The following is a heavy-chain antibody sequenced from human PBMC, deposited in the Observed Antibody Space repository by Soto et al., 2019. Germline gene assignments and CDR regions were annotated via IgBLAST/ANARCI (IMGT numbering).Heavy chain of an antibody. J-gene: IGHJ4*02. CDR1: GGSISGHY. CDR3: ARTFTYFDY. D-gene: IGHD2-21*01. CDR2: IFYSGRT. Sequence: SETLSLTCTVSGGSISGHYWSWIRQPPGKGLEWIAYIFYSGRTNYNPSLKSRVTISVDTSKNQFSLRLSSVTAADTAVYYCARTFTYFDYWGQGTLVTVSS. V-gene: IGHV4-59*08.